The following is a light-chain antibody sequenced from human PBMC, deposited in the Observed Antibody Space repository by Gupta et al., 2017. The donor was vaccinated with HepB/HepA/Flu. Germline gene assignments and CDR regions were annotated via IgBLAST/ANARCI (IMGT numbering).Light chain of an antibody. CDR2: GAS. J-gene: IGKJ1*01. CDR3: QLNENWPREA. Sequence: EIVMTQSPATLSVSPGESATLSCRASQSVGSNLAWYQQKPGHSPRLPIYGASTRATGIPVRYSGSWCRKEFTLTSSIRQFEDFAVYYCQLNENWPREAFAQGTKVEIK. V-gene: IGKV3-15*01. CDR1: QSVGSN.